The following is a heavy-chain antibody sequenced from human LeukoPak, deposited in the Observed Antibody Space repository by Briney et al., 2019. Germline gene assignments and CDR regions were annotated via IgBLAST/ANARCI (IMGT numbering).Heavy chain of an antibody. V-gene: IGHV3-33*08. J-gene: IGHJ4*02. CDR1: GFTFSSYA. D-gene: IGHD6-13*01. CDR2: IWYDGSNK. Sequence: TGGSLRLSCAASGFTFSSYAMGWVRQAPGKGLEWVSVIWYDGSNKYYADSVKGRFTISRDNSKNTLYLQMSSLRAEDTAVYYCATVHISSWAYFDYWGQGTLVTVSS. CDR3: ATVHISSWAYFDY.